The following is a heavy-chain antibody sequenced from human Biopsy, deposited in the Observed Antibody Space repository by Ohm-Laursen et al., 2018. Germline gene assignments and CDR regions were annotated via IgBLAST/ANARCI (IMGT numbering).Heavy chain of an antibody. J-gene: IGHJ1*01. Sequence: VKISCKAPGGTFSNYGVNWVRQAPGQGLEWLGGTIPILGTGNYAQKFQDRVTVAADTSTSTATMELRSLRSDDTAVYYCATKLTGYFHHWGQGILVIVSS. V-gene: IGHV1-69*13. CDR1: GGTFSNYG. D-gene: IGHD3-9*01. CDR2: TIPILGTG. CDR3: ATKLTGYFHH.